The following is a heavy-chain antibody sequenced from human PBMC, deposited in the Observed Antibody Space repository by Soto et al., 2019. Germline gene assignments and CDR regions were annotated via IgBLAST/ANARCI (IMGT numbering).Heavy chain of an antibody. CDR1: GFTFSSYA. CDR2: ISGSGGST. J-gene: IGHJ5*02. D-gene: IGHD2-15*01. Sequence: GGSLRLSCAASGFTFSSYAMSWVRQAPGKGLEWVSAISGSGGSTYYADSVKGRFTISRDNSKNTLYLQMNSLRAEDTAVYYCAKDRDCSGGSCYSPLLPTSGFGWFDPWGQGTLVTVSS. CDR3: AKDRDCSGGSCYSPLLPTSGFGWFDP. V-gene: IGHV3-23*01.